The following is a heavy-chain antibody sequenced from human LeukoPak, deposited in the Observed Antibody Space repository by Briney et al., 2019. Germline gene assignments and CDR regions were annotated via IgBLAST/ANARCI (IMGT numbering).Heavy chain of an antibody. Sequence: GGSLRLSCAASGFTFSSYWMHWVRQGPGKGLVWASRINSDGSSTSYADSVKGRFTISRDNAKNTLYLQMNSLRAEDTAVYYCARDITRFTNYYYYGMDVWGQGTTVTVSS. D-gene: IGHD3-9*01. CDR2: INSDGSST. V-gene: IGHV3-74*01. J-gene: IGHJ6*02. CDR3: ARDITRFTNYYYYGMDV. CDR1: GFTFSSYW.